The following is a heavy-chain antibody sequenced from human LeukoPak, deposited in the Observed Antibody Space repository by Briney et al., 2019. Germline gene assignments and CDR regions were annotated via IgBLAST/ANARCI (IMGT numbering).Heavy chain of an antibody. CDR2: IKRDGSEK. J-gene: IGHJ5*02. CDR3: ARDAYDDSSES. Sequence: GGSLRLSCAASGFTFSSYWMSWVRQAPGKGLEWVANIKRDGSEKYYVDSVKGRFTISRDNARNSLYLQMNSLRAEDTAVYYCARDAYDDSSESWGQGTLVTVSS. CDR1: GFTFSSYW. D-gene: IGHD3-3*01. V-gene: IGHV3-7*01.